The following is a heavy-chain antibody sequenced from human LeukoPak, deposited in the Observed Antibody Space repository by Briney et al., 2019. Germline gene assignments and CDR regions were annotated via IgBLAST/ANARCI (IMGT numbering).Heavy chain of an antibody. CDR3: GGGGEMATISPG. D-gene: IGHD5-24*01. Sequence: ASVKVSCKASGGTFSSYAISWVRQAPGQGLEWMGGIIPIFGTANYAQKFQGRVTITADESTSTAYMELSSLRSEDTAVYYCGGGGEMATISPGWGQGTLVTVSS. CDR1: GGTFSSYA. CDR2: IIPIFGTA. V-gene: IGHV1-69*13. J-gene: IGHJ4*02.